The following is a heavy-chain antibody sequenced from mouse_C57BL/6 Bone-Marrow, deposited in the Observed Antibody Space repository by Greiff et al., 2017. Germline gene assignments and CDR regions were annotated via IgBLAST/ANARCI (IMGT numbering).Heavy chain of an antibody. J-gene: IGHJ3*01. CDR1: GYAFTNYL. CDR3: ARRRGSGYTWFAY. V-gene: IGHV1-54*01. D-gene: IGHD3-2*02. CDR2: INPGSGGT. Sequence: VQLQQSGAELVRPGTSVKVSCKASGYAFTNYLIEWVKQRPGQGLEWIGVINPGSGGTKYNEKFKGKATLTADKSSSTAYMQLSSLTSEDSAVYCCARRRGSGYTWFAYWGQGTLVTVSA.